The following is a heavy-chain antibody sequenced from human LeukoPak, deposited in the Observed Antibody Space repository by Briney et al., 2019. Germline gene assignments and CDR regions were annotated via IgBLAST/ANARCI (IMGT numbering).Heavy chain of an antibody. CDR3: ARLDYYDSSGPGGPFDY. V-gene: IGHV1-18*01. J-gene: IGHJ4*02. CDR2: ISAYNGNT. Sequence: GASVKVSCKASGYTFTSYGISWVRQAPGQGLEWMGWISAYNGNTNYAQKLQGRVTMTTDTSTSTAYVELRSLRSDDTAVYYCARLDYYDSSGPGGPFDYWGQGTLVTVSS. CDR1: GYTFTSYG. D-gene: IGHD3-22*01.